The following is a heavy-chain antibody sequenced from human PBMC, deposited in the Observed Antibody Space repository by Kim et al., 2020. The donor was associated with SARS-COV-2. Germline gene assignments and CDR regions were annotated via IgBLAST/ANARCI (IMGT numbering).Heavy chain of an antibody. CDR1: GCSITSSSYY. V-gene: IGHV4-39*01. CDR2: IYYSGST. Sequence: SETLSLTCTVSGCSITSSSYYWGWIRQPPGKGLEWIGSIYYSGSTYYNPSLKSRVTISVDTSKNQFSLKLSSVTAADTAVYYCARRGAVVPAAINWFDPWGQGTLVTVSS. D-gene: IGHD2-2*01. CDR3: ARRGAVVPAAINWFDP. J-gene: IGHJ5*02.